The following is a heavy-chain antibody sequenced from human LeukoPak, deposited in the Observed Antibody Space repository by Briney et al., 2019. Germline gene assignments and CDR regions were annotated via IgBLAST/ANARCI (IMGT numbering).Heavy chain of an antibody. CDR1: GFPFSSYP. CDR2: ISYDGNNK. D-gene: IGHD3-10*01. V-gene: IGHV3-30*04. Sequence: GGSLRLSCAVSGFPFSSYPIHWVRQAPGKGLEWVAVISYDGNNKYFADSVKGRFTISRDSSKNTLYLQMNSLRAEDTAVYYCAKDLDITMGRGPFDYWGQGTLVTVSS. CDR3: AKDLDITMGRGPFDY. J-gene: IGHJ4*02.